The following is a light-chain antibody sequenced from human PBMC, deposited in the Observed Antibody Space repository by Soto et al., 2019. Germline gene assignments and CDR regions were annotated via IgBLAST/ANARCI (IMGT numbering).Light chain of an antibody. V-gene: IGKV3-20*01. J-gene: IGKJ1*01. CDR1: QSVSSTY. CDR2: GAS. CDR3: QMHGGLWWT. Sequence: EIVLTQSPGTLSLSPGERATLSCRASQSVSSTYLAWYQQKPGQAPMLLIYGASNRATGIPDRFRGSGSVTYFARTSSRLEPEDYAVYFFQMHGGLWWTFSQGT.